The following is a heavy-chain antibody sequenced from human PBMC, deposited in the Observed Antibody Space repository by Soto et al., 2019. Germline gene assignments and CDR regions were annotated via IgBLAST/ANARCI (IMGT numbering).Heavy chain of an antibody. D-gene: IGHD3-3*01. Sequence: SVKVSCKASGGTFSSYAISWVRQAPGQGLEWMGGIIPIFGTANYAQKFQGRVTITADESTSTAYMELSSLRSEATAVYYCARGIAGRNDFWSGYHCYYCGMDFWGQGTTVTVSS. CDR1: GGTFSSYA. V-gene: IGHV1-69*13. J-gene: IGHJ6*02. CDR3: ARGIAGRNDFWSGYHCYYCGMDF. CDR2: IIPIFGTA.